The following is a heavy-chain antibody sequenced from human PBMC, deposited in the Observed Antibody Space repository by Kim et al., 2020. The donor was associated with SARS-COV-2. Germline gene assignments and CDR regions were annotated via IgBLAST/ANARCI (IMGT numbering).Heavy chain of an antibody. V-gene: IGHV3-33*01. CDR3: ASTPGAVADSY. D-gene: IGHD6-19*01. J-gene: IGHJ4*02. CDR2: IWYDGSNK. CDR1: GFTFSSYG. Sequence: GGSLRLSCAASGFTFSSYGMHWVRQAPGKGLEWVAVIWYDGSNKYYAESVKGRFTISRDNSKNTLYLQMNSLRAEDTAVYYCASTPGAVADSYWGQGTLVTVSS.